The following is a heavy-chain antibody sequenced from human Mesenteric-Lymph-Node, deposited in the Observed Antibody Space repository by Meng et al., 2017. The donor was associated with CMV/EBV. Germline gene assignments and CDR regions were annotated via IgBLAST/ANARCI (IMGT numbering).Heavy chain of an antibody. CDR3: ASRDYYDRQPFDP. V-gene: IGHV4-4*02. D-gene: IGHD3-22*01. CDR2: ISPDGST. J-gene: IGHJ5*02. Sequence: VSGGSISSRHWWSWVRQPPGKWLEWIGDISPDGSTNYTPSLKSRVTISLDKSKNKFSLKLTSMTAADTAFYYCASRDYYDRQPFDPWGQGTLVTVSS. CDR1: GGSISSRHW.